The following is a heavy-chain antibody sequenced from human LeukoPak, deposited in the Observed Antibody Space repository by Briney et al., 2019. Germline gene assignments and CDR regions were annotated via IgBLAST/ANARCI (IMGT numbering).Heavy chain of an antibody. CDR1: GGSISSGGYY. Sequence: SETLSLTCTVSGGSISSGGYYWSWIRQHPGKGREWIGYIYYSGSTYYHPSLKSRVTISVATSKNHFSLKLSSVTAADTAVYYCARATVMFGEFATWGQGTLVTVSS. J-gene: IGHJ5*02. D-gene: IGHD3-10*02. CDR3: ARATVMFGEFAT. CDR2: IYYSGST. V-gene: IGHV4-31*03.